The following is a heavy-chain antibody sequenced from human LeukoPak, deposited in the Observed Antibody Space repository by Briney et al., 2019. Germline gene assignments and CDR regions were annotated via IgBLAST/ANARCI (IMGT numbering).Heavy chain of an antibody. D-gene: IGHD3-3*01. V-gene: IGHV1-8*03. CDR2: MSPNTGRT. CDR3: ARSFVDYWSGYYRRDWFDP. J-gene: IGHJ5*02. CDR1: GYTFTNFD. Sequence: ASVKVSCKASGYTFTNFDINWVRQATGQGLEWMGRMSPNTGRTDYAQKFQGRVTITRDTPINTVYMELSSLRSDDTAVYYCARSFVDYWSGYYRRDWFDPWGQGTLVTVSS.